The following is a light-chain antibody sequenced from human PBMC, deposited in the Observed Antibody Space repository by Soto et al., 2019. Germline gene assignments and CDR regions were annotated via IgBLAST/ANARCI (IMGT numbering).Light chain of an antibody. J-gene: IGLJ2*01. V-gene: IGLV2-8*01. Sequence: QLVLTQPPSASGSLGQSVTISCTGTSSDVGGSTYVSWFQHHPGTSPKLVIFAVSQRPSGVPDRFSGSKSGNTASLTVSGLQAEDEADYYCSSYAGSNNVIFGGGTKLTVL. CDR1: SSDVGGSTY. CDR3: SSYAGSNNVI. CDR2: AVS.